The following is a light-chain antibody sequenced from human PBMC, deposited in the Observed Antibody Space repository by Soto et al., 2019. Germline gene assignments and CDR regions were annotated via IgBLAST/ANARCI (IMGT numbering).Light chain of an antibody. V-gene: IGLV2-14*01. Sequence: QSVLTQPASVSGSPGQSITISCTGTSSDVGGYNYVSWYQQHPGKAPKLMIYEVSNRPSGVSNRFSGSKSGNTASLTISGLQAEDEADYYCSSYTISSTPYVFXTGTKVTVL. J-gene: IGLJ1*01. CDR1: SSDVGGYNY. CDR3: SSYTISSTPYV. CDR2: EVS.